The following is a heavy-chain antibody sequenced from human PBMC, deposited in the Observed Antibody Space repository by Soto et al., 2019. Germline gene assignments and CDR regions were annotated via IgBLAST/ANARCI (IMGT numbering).Heavy chain of an antibody. CDR3: ARARPDSAGSSLGRRLDV. V-gene: IGHV4-61*01. J-gene: IGHJ6*02. CDR1: GDSVTFGHHY. CDR2: IFFTGAI. D-gene: IGHD3-10*01. Sequence: QVQLQESGPGLVKPSGTLSLICIVSGDSVTFGHHYWSWIRQPPGKGLEWIGHIFFTGAINYSPSPKSRVTMSVDSSKSQFSLNLTSVSAADSAIYYCARARPDSAGSSLGRRLDVWGQGTTVTVSS.